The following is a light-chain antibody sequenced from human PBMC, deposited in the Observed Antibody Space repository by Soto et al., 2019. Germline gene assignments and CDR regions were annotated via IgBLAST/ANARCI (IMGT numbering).Light chain of an antibody. CDR3: QQRSNWPT. CDR2: GAT. Sequence: EIVMTQSPATLSLSPGETATLSCRASQSVSNNFLTWYQQQPGQAPRLLIYGATSRATGIPARFSGSGSGTDFTLTISSLEPEDFAVYYCQQRSNWPTFGQGTKVDI. CDR1: QSVSNNF. V-gene: IGKV3D-20*02. J-gene: IGKJ1*01.